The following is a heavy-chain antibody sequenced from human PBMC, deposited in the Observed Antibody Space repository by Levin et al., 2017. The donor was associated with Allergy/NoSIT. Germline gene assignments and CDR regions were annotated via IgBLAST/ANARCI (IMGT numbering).Heavy chain of an antibody. CDR2: INSDGSST. J-gene: IGHJ6*03. Sequence: LAGGSLRLSCAASGFTFSSYWMHWVRQAPGKGLVWVSRINSDGSSTSYADSVKGRFTISRDNAKNTLYLQMNSLRAEDTAVYYCAREPPGYYYYYMDVWGKGTTVTVSS. CDR1: GFTFSSYW. V-gene: IGHV3-74*01. CDR3: AREPPGYYYYYMDV.